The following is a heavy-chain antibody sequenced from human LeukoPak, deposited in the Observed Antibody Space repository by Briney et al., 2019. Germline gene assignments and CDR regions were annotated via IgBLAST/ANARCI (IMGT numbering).Heavy chain of an antibody. V-gene: IGHV4-34*01. Sequence: SETLSLTCAVYGGSFSGYYWSWIRQPPGKGLEWIGEINHSGSTNYNPSLKSRVTISVDTSKNQFSLKLSSVTAADTAVYYCAKKKYDGRGFDPWGQGTLVTVSS. CDR3: AKKKYDGRGFDP. CDR1: GGSFSGYY. CDR2: INHSGST. D-gene: IGHD3-16*01. J-gene: IGHJ5*02.